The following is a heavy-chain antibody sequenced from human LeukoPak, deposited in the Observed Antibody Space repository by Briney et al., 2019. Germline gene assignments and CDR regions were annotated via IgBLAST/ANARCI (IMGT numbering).Heavy chain of an antibody. CDR1: DFIFSHSW. CDR2: INQDGSKT. CDR3: ARDSSRGDLDF. J-gene: IGHJ4*02. D-gene: IGHD4-17*01. Sequence: PGGSLRLSCESSDFIFSHSWMSWVRQAPGKGLEWVANINQDGSKTYYVDAVKGRFTVSRDNARNSLFLQSNSLRAEDTAVYFCARDSSRGDLDFWGQGTLVTVSS. V-gene: IGHV3-7*01.